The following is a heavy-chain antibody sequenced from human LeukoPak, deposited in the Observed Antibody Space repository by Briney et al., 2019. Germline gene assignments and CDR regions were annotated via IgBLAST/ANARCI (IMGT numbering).Heavy chain of an antibody. CDR2: INHSGGT. V-gene: IGHV4-34*01. J-gene: IGHJ4*02. D-gene: IGHD6-6*01. Sequence: SETLSLTCAVYSGSFSGYFWNWLRQPPGKGLEWIGEINHSGGTNYNPSLKSQVTISFDTSKNQFSLNLTSVTAADTAVYYCARAMSIAARLQTIFDYWGQGTLVTVSS. CDR1: SGSFSGYF. CDR3: ARAMSIAARLQTIFDY.